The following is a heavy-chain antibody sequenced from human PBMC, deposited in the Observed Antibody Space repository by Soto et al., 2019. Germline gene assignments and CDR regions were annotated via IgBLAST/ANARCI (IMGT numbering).Heavy chain of an antibody. Sequence: SGPTLVNPTQTLTLTCTFSGFSLSTSGVGVGWIRQPPGKALVWLALIYWDDDKRYSPSLKSRLTITKDTSKNQVVLTMTNMDPVDTATYYCAHRSFLAAADPGAFDIWGQGTMVTVSS. J-gene: IGHJ3*02. CDR3: AHRSFLAAADPGAFDI. V-gene: IGHV2-5*02. CDR1: GFSLSTSGVG. CDR2: IYWDDDK. D-gene: IGHD6-13*01.